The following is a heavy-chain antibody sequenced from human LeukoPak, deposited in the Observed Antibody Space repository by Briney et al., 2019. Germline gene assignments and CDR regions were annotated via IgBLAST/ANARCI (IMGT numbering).Heavy chain of an antibody. V-gene: IGHV3-53*01. CDR3: ARHGGSNPFDY. CDR2: IYSGDRT. Sequence: GGSLRLSCAASGLTVDSNYMSWVRQAPGKGLEWVSVIYSGDRTDYAGSVKGRFTISRDNSKNTLSLQMSSLRAEDTAVYYCARHGGSNPFDYWGQGTLVTVSS. D-gene: IGHD5-24*01. CDR1: GLTVDSNY. J-gene: IGHJ4*02.